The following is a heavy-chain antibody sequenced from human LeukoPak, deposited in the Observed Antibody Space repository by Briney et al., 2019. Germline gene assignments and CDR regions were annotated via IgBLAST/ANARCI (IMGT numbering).Heavy chain of an antibody. Sequence: PSETLSLTCAVSGGSISSGGYSWRWIRQPPGQGLEWIGYIYHSGSTYYNPSLKSRVTISVDRSKNQFSLKLSSVTAADTAVYYCARGSVRFRGFDYWGQGTLVTVSS. CDR1: GGSISSGGYS. V-gene: IGHV4-30-2*01. CDR2: IYHSGST. D-gene: IGHD3-3*01. J-gene: IGHJ4*02. CDR3: ARGSVRFRGFDY.